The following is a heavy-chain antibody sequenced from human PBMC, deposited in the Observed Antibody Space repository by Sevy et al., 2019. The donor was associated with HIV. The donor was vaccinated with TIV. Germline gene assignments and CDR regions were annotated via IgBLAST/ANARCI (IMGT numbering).Heavy chain of an antibody. CDR3: ARAPPVRSGDDSLNWFDP. Sequence: SETLSLTCTVPGGSISAYYWSWIRQPPGKPLEYIGYIYYTGSTNYNPSLKSRVTISVDTSKNQFSLKLNSVTAADTAVYFCARAPPVRSGDDSLNWFDPWGQGTLVTVSS. J-gene: IGHJ5*02. CDR1: GGSISAYY. D-gene: IGHD5-12*01. V-gene: IGHV4-59*01. CDR2: IYYTGST.